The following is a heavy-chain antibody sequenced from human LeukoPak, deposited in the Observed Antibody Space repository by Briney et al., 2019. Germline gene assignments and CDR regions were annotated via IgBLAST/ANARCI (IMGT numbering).Heavy chain of an antibody. CDR2: INPSGGST. CDR1: GYTFTSYY. J-gene: IGHJ4*02. Sequence: ASVKVSCKASGYTFTSYYMHWVRQAPGQGLVWMGIINPSGGSTSYAQKFQGRVTMTRDTSTSTVYMELSSLRSEDTAVYYCARDIFGVPTVDYWGQGTLVTVSS. V-gene: IGHV1-46*01. CDR3: ARDIFGVPTVDY. D-gene: IGHD3-3*02.